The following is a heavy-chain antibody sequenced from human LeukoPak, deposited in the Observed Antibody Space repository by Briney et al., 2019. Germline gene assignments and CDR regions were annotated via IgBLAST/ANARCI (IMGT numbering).Heavy chain of an antibody. CDR3: AKDAPDEVAATPDYFDY. J-gene: IGHJ4*02. V-gene: IGHV3-33*06. Sequence: GGSLRLSCAASGFTFSSYGMHWVRQAPGKGLEWVAVIWYDGSNKYYADSVKGRFTISRDNSKNTLYLQMNSLRAEDTAVYYCAKDAPDEVAATPDYFDYWGQGTLVTVSS. CDR2: IWYDGSNK. CDR1: GFTFSSYG. D-gene: IGHD2-15*01.